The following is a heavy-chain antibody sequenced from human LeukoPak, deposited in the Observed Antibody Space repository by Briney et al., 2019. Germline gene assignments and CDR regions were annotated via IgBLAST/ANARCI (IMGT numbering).Heavy chain of an antibody. V-gene: IGHV4-59*11. CDR1: GDSIRSHS. J-gene: IGHJ6*03. CDR3: ARAHTYYDVLTGYQYYMDV. D-gene: IGHD3-9*01. CDR2: IRYSGNT. Sequence: SETLSLTCNVSGDSIRSHSWSWIRQPPGKGLEWIGYIRYSGNTRYNSSLKSRVLVSVDTSKNTLSLRLNSVSPADTALYFCARAHTYYDVLTGYQYYMDVWGKGTTVTVSS.